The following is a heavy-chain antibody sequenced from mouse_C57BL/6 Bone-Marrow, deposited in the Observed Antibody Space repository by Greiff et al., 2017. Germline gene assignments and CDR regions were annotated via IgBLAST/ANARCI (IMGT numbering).Heavy chain of an antibody. J-gene: IGHJ3*01. CDR3: ARRYYGTLVAF. Sequence: VQLQQSGAELVRPGTSVKMSCKASGYTFTNYWIRWAKQRPGHGLEWIGEIYPGGGSTNYNAKFKGKATLTADKSSSTAYMQFSSLTSEDSAIYYCARRYYGTLVAFWGQGTRVTVTA. D-gene: IGHD2-1*01. V-gene: IGHV1-63*01. CDR2: IYPGGGST. CDR1: GYTFTNYW.